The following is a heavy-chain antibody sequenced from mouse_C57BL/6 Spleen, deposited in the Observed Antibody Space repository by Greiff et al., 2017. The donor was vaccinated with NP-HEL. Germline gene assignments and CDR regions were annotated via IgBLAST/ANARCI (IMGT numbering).Heavy chain of an antibody. CDR1: GFTFSDYY. V-gene: IGHV5-16*01. Sequence: EVQRVESEGGLVQPGSSMKLSCTASGFTFSDYYMAWVRQVPEKGLEWVANINYDGSRTYYLDSLKSRFIISRDNAKNILYLQMSSLKSEDTATYYCARDFYYYGVGGYFDVWGTGTTVTVSS. CDR2: INYDGSRT. J-gene: IGHJ1*03. CDR3: ARDFYYYGVGGYFDV. D-gene: IGHD1-1*01.